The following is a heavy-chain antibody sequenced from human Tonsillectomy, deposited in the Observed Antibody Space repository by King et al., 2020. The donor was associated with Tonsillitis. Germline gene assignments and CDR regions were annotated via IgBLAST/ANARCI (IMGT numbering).Heavy chain of an antibody. CDR1: GFTFSSYW. J-gene: IGHJ4*01. CDR3: ARVPLWFGEFPLFDY. V-gene: IGHV3-74*01. D-gene: IGHD3-10*01. CDR2: INSDGSST. Sequence: VQLVESGGGLVQPGGSLRLSCAASGFTFSSYWMHWVRQAPGKGLVWVSRINSDGSSTSYADSVKGRFTISRDNAKNTLYLQMNSLRAEDTAVYYCARVPLWFGEFPLFDYWGHGTLVTVSS.